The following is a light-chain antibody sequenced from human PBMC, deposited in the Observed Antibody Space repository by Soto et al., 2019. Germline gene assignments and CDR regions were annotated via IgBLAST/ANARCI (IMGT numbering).Light chain of an antibody. CDR1: QSVGSTY. CDR2: GAS. J-gene: IGKJ1*01. V-gene: IGKV3-20*01. CDR3: QQYGSSPWT. Sequence: EIVLTQSPGTLSLSPGERATLSCRASQSVGSTYLAWYQHKPGQAPRLLIYGASSRATDIPDRFSGSWSGTDFTLTISRLEPEDFAVYYCQQYGSSPWTFGQGTKVEIK.